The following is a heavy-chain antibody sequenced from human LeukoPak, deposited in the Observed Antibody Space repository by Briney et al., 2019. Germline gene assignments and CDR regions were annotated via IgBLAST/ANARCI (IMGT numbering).Heavy chain of an antibody. CDR2: MYYSGTT. CDR1: GGSITSYY. CDR3: ARYIGGVTASHFYFDY. D-gene: IGHD2-15*01. J-gene: IGHJ4*02. V-gene: IGHV4-59*01. Sequence: SETLSLTCTVSGGSITSYYRSWIRQSPGKGLEWIGFMYYSGTTNYNPSLKSRVTISVDTSKNQFSLKLSSVTAADTAVYYCARYIGGVTASHFYFDYWGQGTLVTVSS.